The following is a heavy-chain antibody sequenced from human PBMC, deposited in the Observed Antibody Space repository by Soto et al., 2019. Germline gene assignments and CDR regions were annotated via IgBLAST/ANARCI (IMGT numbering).Heavy chain of an antibody. J-gene: IGHJ5*02. Sequence: ASVKVSCKASGYTFTSYGISWVRQAPGQGLEWMGWISAYNGNTNYAQKLQGRVTMTTDTSTSTAYMELRSLRSDDTAVYYCARDQLGYCSGGSCYPGWFDPWGPGTLVTVSS. D-gene: IGHD2-15*01. V-gene: IGHV1-18*01. CDR2: ISAYNGNT. CDR1: GYTFTSYG. CDR3: ARDQLGYCSGGSCYPGWFDP.